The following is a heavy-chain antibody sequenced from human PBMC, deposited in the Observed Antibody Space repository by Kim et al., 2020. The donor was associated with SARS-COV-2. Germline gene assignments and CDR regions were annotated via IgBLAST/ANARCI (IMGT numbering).Heavy chain of an antibody. Sequence: SETLSLTCTVSGDSMRSYYWSWIRQPPGKGLEWIGYMNDIGSSNYNPSLKSRVSISVHTSKRQISLNLTSVTAADTAVYYCARHPDYFGSGSFFDYWGQG. J-gene: IGHJ4*02. D-gene: IGHD3-10*01. V-gene: IGHV4-59*08. CDR1: GDSMRSYY. CDR2: MNDIGSS. CDR3: ARHPDYFGSGSFFDY.